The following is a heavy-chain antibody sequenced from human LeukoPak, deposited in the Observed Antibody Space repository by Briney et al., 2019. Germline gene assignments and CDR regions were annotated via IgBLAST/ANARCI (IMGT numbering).Heavy chain of an antibody. Sequence: PSGTLSLTCGVSGGSIASTNYWTWVRQPPGKGLEWIGEVNLQGSTNYNPSLMGRVAISVDMSENHISLQLTSVTAADTAVYYCAREGGPYRPLDYSGQGTLVTVSS. V-gene: IGHV4-4*02. CDR2: VNLQGST. J-gene: IGHJ4*02. CDR1: GGSIASTNY. CDR3: AREGGPYRPLDY.